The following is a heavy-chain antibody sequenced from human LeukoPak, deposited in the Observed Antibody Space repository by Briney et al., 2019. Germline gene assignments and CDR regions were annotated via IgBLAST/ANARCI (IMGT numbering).Heavy chain of an antibody. Sequence: GGPLRLSCAASGFTFSAYWVTWVGQAPGRGLEWVANIRDDGSEEYYGDSVRGRFTISRDDAKNSVDLQMHSLRVEDTAVYYCARVLGLKGFDSWGQGTLVTVSS. CDR1: GFTFSAYW. J-gene: IGHJ5*01. D-gene: IGHD7-27*01. CDR2: IRDDGSEE. CDR3: ARVLGLKGFDS. V-gene: IGHV3-7*04.